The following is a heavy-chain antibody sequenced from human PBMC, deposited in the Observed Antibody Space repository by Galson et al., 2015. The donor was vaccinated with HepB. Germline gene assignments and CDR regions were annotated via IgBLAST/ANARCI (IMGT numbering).Heavy chain of an antibody. CDR3: ARVWDSSGFEVS. CDR1: GGSISSGGYY. V-gene: IGHV4-31*03. Sequence: TLSLTCTVSGGSISSGGYYWSWIRQHPGKGLEWIGYIYYSGSTYYNPSLKSRVTISVDTSKNQFSLKLSSVTAADTAVYYCARVWDSSGFEVSWGQGTLVTVSS. D-gene: IGHD3-22*01. J-gene: IGHJ4*02. CDR2: IYYSGST.